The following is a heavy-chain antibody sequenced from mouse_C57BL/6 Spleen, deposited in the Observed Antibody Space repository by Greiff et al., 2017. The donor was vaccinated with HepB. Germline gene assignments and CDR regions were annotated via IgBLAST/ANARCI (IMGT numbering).Heavy chain of an antibody. Sequence: QVQLQQSGAELVRPGSSVKLSCKASGYTFTSYWMHWVKQRPIQGLEWIGNIDPSDSETHYNQKFKDKATLTVDKSSSTAYMQLSSLTSEDSAVYYCARSKGSSGYYAMDYWGQGTSVTVSS. D-gene: IGHD3-2*02. J-gene: IGHJ4*01. CDR1: GYTFTSYW. V-gene: IGHV1-52*01. CDR2: IDPSDSET. CDR3: ARSKGSSGYYAMDY.